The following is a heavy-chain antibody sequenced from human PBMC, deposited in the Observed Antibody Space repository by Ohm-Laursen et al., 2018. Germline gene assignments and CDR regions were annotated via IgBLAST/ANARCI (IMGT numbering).Heavy chain of an antibody. V-gene: IGHV1-2*06. J-gene: IGHJ4*02. CDR3: ARAGVYYYAPFDY. CDR1: GYTFSDYY. Sequence: GASVKVSCKASGYTFSDYYMHWVRQAPGQGLEWMGRINPNSGGTNYAQKFQGRVTMTRNTSISTAYMELSSLRSEDTAVYYCARAGVYYYAPFDYWGQGTLVTVSS. CDR2: INPNSGGT. D-gene: IGHD3-10*01.